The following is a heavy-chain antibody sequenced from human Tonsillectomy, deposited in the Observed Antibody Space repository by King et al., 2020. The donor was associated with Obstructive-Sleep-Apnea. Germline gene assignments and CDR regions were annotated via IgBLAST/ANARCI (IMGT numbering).Heavy chain of an antibody. CDR2: IYHSGNT. Sequence: QLQESGPGLVKPSETLSLTCTVSGYSISRGYYCGWIRQPPGKGLEWIGGIYHSGNTFYNPSLKGRVTMSVDTSKTQFSLKLTSVTAAYTAVYYCTREMGELLGFDYWGQGTLVTVSS. CDR3: TREMGELLGFDY. J-gene: IGHJ4*02. D-gene: IGHD1-26*01. CDR1: GYSISRGYY. V-gene: IGHV4-38-2*02.